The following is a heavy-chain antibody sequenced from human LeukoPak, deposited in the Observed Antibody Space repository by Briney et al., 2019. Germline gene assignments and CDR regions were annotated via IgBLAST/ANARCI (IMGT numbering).Heavy chain of an antibody. Sequence: GGYPSLSCEASGFSFSDYSMIWVRQAPGKGLEWVSYINSGSSTIYYVDSVEGRFTISRDNAKNSLYLQMNSLRDEDTAVYHCARTRSKVGTPTSDYWGQGTLVTVSS. CDR1: GFSFSDYS. CDR2: INSGSSTI. J-gene: IGHJ4*02. D-gene: IGHD4-23*01. CDR3: ARTRSKVGTPTSDY. V-gene: IGHV3-48*02.